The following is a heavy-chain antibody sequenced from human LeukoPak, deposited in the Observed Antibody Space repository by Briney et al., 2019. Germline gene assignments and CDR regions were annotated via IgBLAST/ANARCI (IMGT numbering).Heavy chain of an antibody. CDR3: ARDPGDSSGYYSSRNYYFDS. V-gene: IGHV1-69*05. CDR2: IIPIFGTA. CDR1: GGTFSSYV. J-gene: IGHJ4*02. D-gene: IGHD3-22*01. Sequence: ASVKVSCKASGGTFSSYVISWVRQAPGQGLEWMGGIIPIFGTANYAQKFQGRVTITTDASTSTAYMELTSLRSEDTAVYYCARDPGDSSGYYSSRNYYFDSWGQGTLVTVSS.